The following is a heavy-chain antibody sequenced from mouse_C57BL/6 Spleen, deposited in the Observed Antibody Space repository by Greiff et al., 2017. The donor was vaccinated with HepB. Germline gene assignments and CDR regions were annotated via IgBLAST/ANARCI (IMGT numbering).Heavy chain of an antibody. Sequence: VQLQQSGAELVKPGASVKLSCKASGYTFTSYWMHWVKQRPGQGLEWIGMIHPNSGSTNYNEKFKSKATLTVDKSSSTAYMQLCSLTSEDSAVYYCAKVRTFDYWGQGTTLTVSS. CDR3: AKVRTFDY. J-gene: IGHJ2*01. CDR2: IHPNSGST. D-gene: IGHD1-1*01. CDR1: GYTFTSYW. V-gene: IGHV1-64*01.